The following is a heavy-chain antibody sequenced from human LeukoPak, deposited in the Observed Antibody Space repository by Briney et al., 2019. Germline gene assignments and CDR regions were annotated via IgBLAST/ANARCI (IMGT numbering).Heavy chain of an antibody. J-gene: IGHJ6*03. Sequence: SETLSLTCTVSGGSISNKYGSWVRQPPGEGLGWGGYIYYSGSTNYNPSLKSRLTILIHTTKNHSSLKLSSVPPAEPAFHYRVRIASAGIYYYYMDVWGKGTTVTVSS. V-gene: IGHV4-59*12. D-gene: IGHD6-13*01. CDR1: GGSISNKY. CDR2: IYYSGST. CDR3: VRIASAGIYYYYMDV.